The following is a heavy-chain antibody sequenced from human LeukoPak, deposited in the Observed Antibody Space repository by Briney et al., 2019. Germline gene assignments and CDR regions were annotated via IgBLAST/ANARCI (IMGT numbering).Heavy chain of an antibody. CDR1: GFSISSDYY. Sequence: SETLSLTCNVFGFSISSDYYWGWIRQPPGEGLEWTATIYHDGSTYYNPSLKGRVIISLDTSKSQFSLTLTYVTAADTAVYYCARLGVIGRTFDYWGQGTLVTVSS. CDR2: IYHDGST. J-gene: IGHJ4*02. V-gene: IGHV4-38-2*02. D-gene: IGHD1-14*01. CDR3: ARLGVIGRTFDY.